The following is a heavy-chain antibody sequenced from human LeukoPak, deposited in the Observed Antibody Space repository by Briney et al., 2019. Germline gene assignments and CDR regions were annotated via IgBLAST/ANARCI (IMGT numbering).Heavy chain of an antibody. D-gene: IGHD2-15*01. V-gene: IGHV3-33*01. Sequence: PGGSLRLSCAASGFTFNRCGMHWVRQAPGKGLEWVAVAYGDGTDKYYADSVKGRFTISKDLSQNRLYMQMNSLRAEDAAMYYCATGGRFYYDLWGQGTLVTVSS. CDR1: GFTFNRCG. CDR3: ATGGRFYYDL. CDR2: AYGDGTDK. J-gene: IGHJ4*02.